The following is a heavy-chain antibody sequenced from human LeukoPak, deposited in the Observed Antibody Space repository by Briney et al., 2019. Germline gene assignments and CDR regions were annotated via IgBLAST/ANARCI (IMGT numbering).Heavy chain of an antibody. V-gene: IGHV3-23*01. D-gene: IGHD5-18*01. J-gene: IGHJ6*02. CDR1: GFTFSSYG. Sequence: GGSLRLSCAASGFTFSSYGMHWVRQAPGKGLEWVSAISGSGGSTYYADSVKGRFTISRDNSKNTLYLQMNSLRAEDTAVYYCAKSGEQGFFRSYGRVPPDYYYYGMDVWGQGTTVTVSS. CDR2: ISGSGGST. CDR3: AKSGEQGFFRSYGRVPPDYYYYGMDV.